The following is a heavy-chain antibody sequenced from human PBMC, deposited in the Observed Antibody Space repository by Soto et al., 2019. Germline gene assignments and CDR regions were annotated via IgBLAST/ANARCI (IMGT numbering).Heavy chain of an antibody. J-gene: IGHJ4*02. CDR3: ARKGEYGYHVPFDY. D-gene: IGHD4-17*01. Sequence: QVTLKESGPVLVKPTETLTLTCTVSGFSLSNARMGVSWVRQPPGKALEWLAHICSNDEKSNSTYLKSRQTISKNTSKKQVILNMTTMDPADTATYYYARKGEYGYHVPFDYRGQGSLVNV. CDR2: ICSNDEK. CDR1: GFSLSNARMG. V-gene: IGHV2-26*01.